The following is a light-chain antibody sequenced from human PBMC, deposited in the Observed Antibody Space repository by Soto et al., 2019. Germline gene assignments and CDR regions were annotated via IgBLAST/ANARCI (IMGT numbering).Light chain of an antibody. J-gene: IGLJ2*01. V-gene: IGLV1-40*01. CDR2: GNN. CDR1: SSDIGAGFD. Sequence: QSVLTQPPSVSGAPGQRVTISCTGSSSDIGAGFDVHWYQQLPGTAPKLLIYGNNNRPSGVPDRFSGSKSGTSASLAITGLQAEDEADYYCQSYDSSLNGLFGGGTKLTVL. CDR3: QSYDSSLNGL.